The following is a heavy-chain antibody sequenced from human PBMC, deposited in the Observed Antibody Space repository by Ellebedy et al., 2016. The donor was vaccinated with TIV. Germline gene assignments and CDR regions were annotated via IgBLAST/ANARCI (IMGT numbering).Heavy chain of an antibody. CDR2: IYTSGST. CDR3: ARDPVGATAYYGMDV. Sequence: SETLSLXCTVSGGSISSYYWSWIRQPAGKGLEWIGRIYTSGSTNYNPSLKSRVTISVDTSKNQFSLKLSSVTAADTAVYYCARDPVGATAYYGMDVWGQGTTVTVSS. J-gene: IGHJ6*02. V-gene: IGHV4-4*07. D-gene: IGHD1-26*01. CDR1: GGSISSYY.